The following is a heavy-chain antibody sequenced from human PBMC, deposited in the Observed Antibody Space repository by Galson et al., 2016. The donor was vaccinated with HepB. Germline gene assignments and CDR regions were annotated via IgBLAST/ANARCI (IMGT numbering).Heavy chain of an antibody. V-gene: IGHV4-34*01. Sequence: LSLTCAVYGGSFSGYYWSWIRQPPGKGLEWIGEINHSGSTNYNPSLKSRVTISVDTSKNQFSLKLSSVTAADTAVYYCARGRGRTYYFDYWGQGILVTVSS. J-gene: IGHJ4*02. CDR1: GGSFSGYY. D-gene: IGHD2-15*01. CDR2: INHSGST. CDR3: ARGRGRTYYFDY.